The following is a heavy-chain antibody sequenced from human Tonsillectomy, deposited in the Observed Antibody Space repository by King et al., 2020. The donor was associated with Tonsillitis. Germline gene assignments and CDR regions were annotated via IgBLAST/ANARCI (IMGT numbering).Heavy chain of an antibody. CDR2: INSVGSGT. CDR3: ARGVFGYYFYIDV. D-gene: IGHD3-10*01. Sequence: VQLVESGGGLVQPGGSLRLSCAASGFTFISYWMHWVRQAPGKGPGWVSRINSVGSGTSYADAGQGRVTISRDNAKIMLYLEMNSLRAEDTAVYYCARGVFGYYFYIDVWGKGTTVTVSS. CDR1: GFTFISYW. V-gene: IGHV3-74*01. J-gene: IGHJ6*03.